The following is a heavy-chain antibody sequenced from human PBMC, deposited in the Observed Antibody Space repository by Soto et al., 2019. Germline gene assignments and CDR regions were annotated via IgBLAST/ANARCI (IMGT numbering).Heavy chain of an antibody. J-gene: IGHJ4*02. CDR3: AKANEVVVVINLDY. Sequence: EVQLLESGGGLVQPGGALRLSCTASGFTFSSYAMPRVLQAPGEGLEWVLTLSDGAGSTYYADSVKGQFTLSGDNSTNTLYLQVNSLLAEDTAVYYCAKANEVVVVINLDYWGQGTLVTVSS. V-gene: IGHV3-23*01. D-gene: IGHD3-22*01. CDR1: GFTFSSYA. CDR2: LSDGAGST.